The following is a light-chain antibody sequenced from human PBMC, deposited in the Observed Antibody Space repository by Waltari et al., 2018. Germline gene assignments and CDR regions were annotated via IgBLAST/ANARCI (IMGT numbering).Light chain of an antibody. J-gene: IGLJ3*02. Sequence: QSVLTQPPSASGTPGQRVTISCSGSSSNIGSNYVYWYQQLPGPAPKVLIYRNDQRPSGVPDRCSGSKSGTSASLAISGLRSEDEADYYCAAWDDSLSVGVFGGGTKLTVL. CDR3: AAWDDSLSVGV. V-gene: IGLV1-47*01. CDR2: RND. CDR1: SSNIGSNY.